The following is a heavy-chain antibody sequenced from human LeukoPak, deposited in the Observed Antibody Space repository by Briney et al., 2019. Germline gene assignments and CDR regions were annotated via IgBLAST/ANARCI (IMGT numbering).Heavy chain of an antibody. CDR1: GFTFSSYG. J-gene: IGHJ6*02. CDR2: IWYDGSNK. CDR3: ARDTVPSMVATYYHYGMDV. V-gene: IGHV3-33*01. D-gene: IGHD4/OR15-4a*01. Sequence: PGGSLRLSCAASGFTFSSYGMHWVRQAPGKGLEWVAVIWYDGSNKYYADSVKGRFTISRDNSKNTLYLQMNSLRAEDTAVYYCARDTVPSMVATYYHYGMDVWGQGTTVTVSS.